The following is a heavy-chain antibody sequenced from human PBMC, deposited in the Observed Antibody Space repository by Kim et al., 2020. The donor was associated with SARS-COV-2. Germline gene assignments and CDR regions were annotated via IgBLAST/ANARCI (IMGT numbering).Heavy chain of an antibody. CDR2: ISGDGGST. V-gene: IGHV3-43*02. CDR3: AKDRYFNIAARNYYGMDV. D-gene: IGHD6-6*01. Sequence: GGSLRLSCAASGFTFDDYAMHWVRQAPGKGLEWVSLISGDGGSTYYVDSVKGRFTISRDNSKNSLYPQMNSLRTEDTALYYCAKDRYFNIAARNYYGMDVWGQGTTVTVSS. CDR1: GFTFDDYA. J-gene: IGHJ6*02.